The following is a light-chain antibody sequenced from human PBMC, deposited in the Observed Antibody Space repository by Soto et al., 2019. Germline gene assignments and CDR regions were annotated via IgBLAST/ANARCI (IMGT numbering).Light chain of an antibody. J-gene: IGKJ4*01. Sequence: DIQMTQSPSFLSASVGVRFTITCRASQGIRNDLGWFQQKPGKAPKXXIYAASSLQSGVPSRFSGSGSGTEFTLTISSLRTEDFATYYCLQHNSYTLTFGGGTKVDIK. CDR2: AAS. CDR1: QGIRND. CDR3: LQHNSYTLT. V-gene: IGKV1-17*01.